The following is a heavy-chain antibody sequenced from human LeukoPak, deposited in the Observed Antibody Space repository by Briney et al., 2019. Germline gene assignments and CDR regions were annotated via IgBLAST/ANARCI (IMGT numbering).Heavy chain of an antibody. J-gene: IGHJ4*02. V-gene: IGHV3-7*02. CDR3: ARGFNNFGSGSQIPFDC. CDR2: IKQDASEK. D-gene: IGHD3-10*01. CDR1: GFTFSNYW. Sequence: GGSLRLSCAASGFTFSNYWMSWVRQAPGKGLEWVANIKQDASEKYYVDSVMGRFTISRDNAKNTPYLQMNSLRDEDTAVYYCARGFNNFGSGSQIPFDCWGQGILVTVSS.